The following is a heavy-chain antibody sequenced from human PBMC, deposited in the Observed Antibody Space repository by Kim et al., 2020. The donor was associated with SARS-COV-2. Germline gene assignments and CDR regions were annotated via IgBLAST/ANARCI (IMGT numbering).Heavy chain of an antibody. Sequence: GGSLRLSCAASGFTFSDYYMSWIRQAPGKGLEWVSYISSSGSTVYYADAVKGRFTITRDNAKNSLYLQMNSMRAENTAVYYCARDREVAATANWFDPWGQGTPVTLSP. J-gene: IGHJ5*02. CDR2: ISSSGSTV. V-gene: IGHV3-11*01. CDR3: ARDREVAATANWFDP. CDR1: GFTFSDYY. D-gene: IGHD2-15*01.